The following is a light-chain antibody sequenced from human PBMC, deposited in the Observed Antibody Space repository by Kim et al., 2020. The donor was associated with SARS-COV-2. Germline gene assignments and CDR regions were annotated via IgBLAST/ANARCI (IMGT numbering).Light chain of an antibody. CDR1: SSDVGSYNL. V-gene: IGLV2-23*02. J-gene: IGLJ3*02. CDR2: EVT. Sequence: QSALTQPASASGSPGQSITISCTGTSSDVGSYNLVSWYQQHPGKVPKLMIYEVTERPSGVSNRFSGSKSGNTASLTISGLQAEDEADYYCCSYASSFTLVFGGGTKLTVL. CDR3: CSYASSFTLV.